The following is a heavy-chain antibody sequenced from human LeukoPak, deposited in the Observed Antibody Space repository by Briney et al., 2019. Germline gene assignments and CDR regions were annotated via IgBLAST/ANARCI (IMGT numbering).Heavy chain of an antibody. D-gene: IGHD1-7*01. CDR3: ARVRADNWNSYYFDY. Sequence: SETLSLTCTVSGGSISSYYWSWIRQPAGKGLEWIGRIYTSGSTNYNPSLKSRVTMSVDTSKNQFSLKLSSVTAADTAVYYCARVRADNWNSYYFDYWGQGTLVTVSS. CDR1: GGSISSYY. J-gene: IGHJ4*02. CDR2: IYTSGST. V-gene: IGHV4-4*07.